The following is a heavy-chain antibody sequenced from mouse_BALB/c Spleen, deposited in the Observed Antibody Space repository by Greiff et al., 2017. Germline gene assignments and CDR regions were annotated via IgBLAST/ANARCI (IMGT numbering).Heavy chain of an antibody. CDR3: ARHYYGSPFDY. D-gene: IGHD1-1*01. CDR1: GFNIKDTY. J-gene: IGHJ2*01. Sequence: EVQLQESGAELVKPGASVKLSCTASGFNIKDTYMHWVKQRPEQGLEWIGRIDPANGNTKYDPKFQGKATITADTSSNTAYLQLSSLTSEDTAVYYCARHYYGSPFDYWGQGTTLTVSS. CDR2: IDPANGNT. V-gene: IGHV14-3*02.